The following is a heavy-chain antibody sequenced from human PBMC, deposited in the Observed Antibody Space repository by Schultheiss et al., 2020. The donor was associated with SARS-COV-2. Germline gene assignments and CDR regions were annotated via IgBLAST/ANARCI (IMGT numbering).Heavy chain of an antibody. J-gene: IGHJ4*02. D-gene: IGHD3-22*01. Sequence: SETLSLTCAVYGGSFSGYYWNWIRQPPGKGLEWIGEISHSGITGYNPSLKSRVTISVDTSKNQFSLKLSSVTAADTAVYYCARGPDISSYYYFYWGQGTQVTVSS. CDR2: ISHSGIT. V-gene: IGHV4-34*01. CDR1: GGSFSGYY. CDR3: ARGPDISSYYYFY.